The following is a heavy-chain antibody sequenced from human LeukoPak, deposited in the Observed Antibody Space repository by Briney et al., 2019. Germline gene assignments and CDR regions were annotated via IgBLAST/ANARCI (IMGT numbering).Heavy chain of an antibody. V-gene: IGHV3-7*01. D-gene: IGHD6-19*01. J-gene: IGHJ4*02. Sequence: GGSLILSCAASGFTFSSYWMSWVRQAPGKGLEWVANIKQDGTENFYVDSVKGRFTISRDNAKNSLYLEMNSLRAEDTAVYYCARSPAVPGFVSVDYWGQGTLVTVSS. CDR2: IKQDGTEN. CDR1: GFTFSSYW. CDR3: ARSPAVPGFVSVDY.